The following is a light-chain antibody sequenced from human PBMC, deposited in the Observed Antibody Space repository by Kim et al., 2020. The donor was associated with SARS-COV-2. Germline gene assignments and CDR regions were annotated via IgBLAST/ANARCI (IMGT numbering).Light chain of an antibody. CDR2: EVT. CDR3: CSYASNNNVV. Sequence: GQSVTISCTGTSSDIGGYNYVSWYQQYPGRAPQLMIYEVTKRPSGVPDRFSGSKSGNTASLTVSGLQADDEAVYYCCSYASNNNVVFGGGTQLTVL. CDR1: SSDIGGYNY. J-gene: IGLJ2*01. V-gene: IGLV2-8*01.